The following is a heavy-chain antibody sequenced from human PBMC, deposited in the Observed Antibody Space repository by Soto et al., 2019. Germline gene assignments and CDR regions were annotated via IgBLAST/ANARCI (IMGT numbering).Heavy chain of an antibody. D-gene: IGHD2-21*02. CDR1: GGTFSSYA. V-gene: IGHV1-69*06. CDR2: IIPIFGTA. Sequence: QVQLVQSGAEVKKPGSSVKVSCKASGGTFSSYALSWVRQAPGQGLEWMGGIIPIFGTANYAQKLQGIVTITADKSTSTAYMERSSLRSKDTAVYYCASASAAPIVVVTPGYYYYGMDVWGQGTTVTVSS. J-gene: IGHJ6*02. CDR3: ASASAAPIVVVTPGYYYYGMDV.